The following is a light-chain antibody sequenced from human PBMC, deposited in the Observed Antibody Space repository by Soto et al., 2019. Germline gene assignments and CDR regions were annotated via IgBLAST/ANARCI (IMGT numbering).Light chain of an antibody. CDR1: SSDVGSYNL. V-gene: IGLV2-23*01. CDR2: EGS. J-gene: IGLJ1*01. Sequence: QSVLTQPASVSGSPGQSITISCTGTSSDVGSYNLVSWYQQHPGKAPKLMIYEGSKRPSGVSNRFSGSKSGNTASLTISGLQAEDEVDYYCCSYAGSFTYVFGTGTKLTVL. CDR3: CSYAGSFTYV.